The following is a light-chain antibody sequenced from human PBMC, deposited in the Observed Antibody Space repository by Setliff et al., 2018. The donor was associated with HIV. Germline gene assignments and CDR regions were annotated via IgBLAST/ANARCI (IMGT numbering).Light chain of an antibody. V-gene: IGKV4-1*01. Sequence: DIVMTQSPGSLAVSLGERATINCKSSQSLLYSSNNKNYLAWYQHKPGHPPKLLIYWASTRESGVPDRFSGSGSGTEFSLTIISLQAEYLAIYYCQQYYMTPQTFGQGTKVDIK. CDR1: QSLLYSSNNKNY. CDR2: WAS. CDR3: QQYYMTPQT. J-gene: IGKJ1*01.